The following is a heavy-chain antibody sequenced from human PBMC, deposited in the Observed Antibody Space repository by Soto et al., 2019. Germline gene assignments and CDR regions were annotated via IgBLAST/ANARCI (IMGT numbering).Heavy chain of an antibody. CDR3: GREGKVKSSCPWGLDY. CDR1: GFIFSNYG. J-gene: IGHJ4*02. V-gene: IGHV3-30*03. Sequence: QVQLVESGGGVVQPGTSLRLSCATSGFIFSNYGLQWVRQAPGRGLEWVAVISYDGSLRYYAGSVEGRFTISRDTSKNPLYLQMTSLRTEDTAVYYCGREGKVKSSCPWGLDYCGQGTLVTVSS. D-gene: IGHD2-2*01. CDR2: ISYDGSLR.